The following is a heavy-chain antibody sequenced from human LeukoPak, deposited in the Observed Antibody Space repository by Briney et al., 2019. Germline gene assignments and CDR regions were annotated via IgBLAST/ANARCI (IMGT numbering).Heavy chain of an antibody. CDR1: GFTLSTYW. CDR2: INYDESST. Sequence: GGAPRISCAAPGFTLSTYWMHWVRPAPRKGLVWVSCINYDESSTITSYADSVKGRFTISRDNAKNTLYLQMNSLRAEDTAVYYCARDYGSLSVWGQGTMVTVSS. J-gene: IGHJ3*01. V-gene: IGHV3-74*01. CDR3: ARDYGSLSV. D-gene: IGHD3-9*01.